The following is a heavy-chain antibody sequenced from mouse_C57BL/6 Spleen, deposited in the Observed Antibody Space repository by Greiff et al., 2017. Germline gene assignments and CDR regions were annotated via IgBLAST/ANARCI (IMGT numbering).Heavy chain of an antibody. J-gene: IGHJ1*03. Sequence: VQLQQSGPGLVKPSQSLSLTCSVTGYSITSGYYWNWIRQFPGNKLEWMGYISYDGSNNYNPSLKNRISITRDTSKNQFFLKLNSVTTEDTATYYCAREANYYGSSHWYFDVWGTGTTVTVSS. CDR2: ISYDGSN. CDR3: AREANYYGSSHWYFDV. D-gene: IGHD1-1*01. V-gene: IGHV3-6*01. CDR1: GYSITSGYY.